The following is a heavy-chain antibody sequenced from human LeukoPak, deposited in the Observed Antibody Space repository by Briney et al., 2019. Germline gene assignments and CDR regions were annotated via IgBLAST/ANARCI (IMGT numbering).Heavy chain of an antibody. Sequence: SETLSLTCTVSGGSVTDYYWSWIRQSPGKGLEWIGYIYYTGTSYNPSLKSRVTISADTSKNQFSLKLISVTAADTAVYYCARLKATVSIHAYFDSWGQGTLVTVSS. V-gene: IGHV4-59*02. CDR2: IYYTGT. CDR1: GGSVTDYY. CDR3: ARLKATVSIHAYFDS. D-gene: IGHD4-17*01. J-gene: IGHJ4*02.